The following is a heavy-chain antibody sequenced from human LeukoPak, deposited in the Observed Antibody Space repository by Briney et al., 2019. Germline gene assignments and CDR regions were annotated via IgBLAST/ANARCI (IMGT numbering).Heavy chain of an antibody. J-gene: IGHJ3*02. Sequence: GGSLRLSCAASGFTFSNHWMHWVRQAPGKGLEWVSRIYSDGSNTVYAEPVKGRFTISRDNAKNTLFLRMNSLRAEDTAVYYCGRGASWQGNVCEIWGQGTMVTVSS. CDR2: IYSDGSNT. CDR1: GFTFSNHW. V-gene: IGHV3-74*01. D-gene: IGHD3-10*01. CDR3: GRGASWQGNVCEI.